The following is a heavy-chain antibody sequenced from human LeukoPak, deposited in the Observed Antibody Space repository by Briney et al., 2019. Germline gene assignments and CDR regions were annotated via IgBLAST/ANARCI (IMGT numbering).Heavy chain of an antibody. J-gene: IGHJ4*02. D-gene: IGHD6-13*01. CDR2: VFYTGST. CDR1: GVSITNYY. CDR3: ATYSTASVGFHY. V-gene: IGHV4-59*01. Sequence: PSETLSLTCIVSGVSITNYYWTWIRQPPGEGLEWIGYVFYTGSTNYNPSLESRVTISVDASKNQVSLKLTSMTAADTAVYYCATYSTASVGFHYWGRGTLVTVSS.